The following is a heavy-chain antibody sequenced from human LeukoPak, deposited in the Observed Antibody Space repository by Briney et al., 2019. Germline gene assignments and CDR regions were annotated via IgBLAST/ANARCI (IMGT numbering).Heavy chain of an antibody. V-gene: IGHV3-43*01. J-gene: IGHJ4*02. CDR2: ISWDGGST. CDR1: GFTFDDYT. Sequence: GGSLRLSCAASGFTFDDYTMHWVRQAPGKGLEWVSLISWDGGSTYYADSVKGRFTISRDNSKNSLYLQMNSLRAEDTALYYCAKDISRQMRGFDYWGQGTLVTVSS. CDR3: AKDISRQMRGFDY. D-gene: IGHD2-2*01.